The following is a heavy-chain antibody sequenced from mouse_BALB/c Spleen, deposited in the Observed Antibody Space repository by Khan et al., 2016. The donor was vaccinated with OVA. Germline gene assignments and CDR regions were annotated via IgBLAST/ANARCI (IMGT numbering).Heavy chain of an antibody. CDR2: ISTGGHYT. CDR1: GFTFSTYG. J-gene: IGHJ3*01. Sequence: EVHLVESGGDLVEPGGSLKLSCVASGFTFSTYGMSWVRQTPDKRLEWVATISTGGHYTYYPDSVRGRFTISRDNAKNTLYLQMTSLKSEDTAMFYCARLAYYYDSEGFAYWGQGTLVTVSA. CDR3: ARLAYYYDSEGFAY. D-gene: IGHD1-1*01. V-gene: IGHV5-6*01.